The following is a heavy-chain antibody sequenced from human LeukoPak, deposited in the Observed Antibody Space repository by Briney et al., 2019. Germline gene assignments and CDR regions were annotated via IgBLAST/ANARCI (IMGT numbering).Heavy chain of an antibody. J-gene: IGHJ3*01. Sequence: SETLSLTCTVSGGSISSTIYYWGWIRQPPGKGLEWIGSIYYRGSTYYNPSLKSRVAISVDTSKNQFSLKLRSVTAADTAVYYCARISSSNWYNERGAFDVWGQGTMVTVSS. CDR2: IYYRGST. CDR1: GGSISSTIYY. CDR3: ARISSSNWYNERGAFDV. V-gene: IGHV4-39*07. D-gene: IGHD6-13*01.